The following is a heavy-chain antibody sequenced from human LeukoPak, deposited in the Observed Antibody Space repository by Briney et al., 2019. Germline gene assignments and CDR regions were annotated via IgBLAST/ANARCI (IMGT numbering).Heavy chain of an antibody. CDR1: GYTFTSYY. CDR3: ARSVGATPFDY. J-gene: IGHJ4*02. Sequence: ASVKVSCKASGYTFTSYYIHWVRQAPGQGLEWVGIINPSGGSPSYGQKFQGRVTMTRDTSTSTVYMELRSLRSDDTAVYYCARSVGATPFDYWGQGTLVTASS. CDR2: INPSGGSP. D-gene: IGHD1-26*01. V-gene: IGHV1-46*01.